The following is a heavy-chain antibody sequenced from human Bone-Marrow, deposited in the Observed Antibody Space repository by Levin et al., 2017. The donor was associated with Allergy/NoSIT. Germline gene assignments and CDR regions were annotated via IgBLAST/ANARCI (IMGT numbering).Heavy chain of an antibody. CDR2: IYWDDSE. Sequence: SGPTLVKPTATLTLTCTFSGFSLSTSGVGVGWIRQPPGKALEWLAVIYWDDSERYSSSLQSRLTITKDTPKKQVVLTMTNMDHVDTATFYCLETTGSVTDSRFAYWGQGTLVTVSS. D-gene: IGHD4-17*01. CDR3: LETTGSVTDSRFAY. CDR1: GFSLSTSGVG. V-gene: IGHV2-5*02. J-gene: IGHJ4*02.